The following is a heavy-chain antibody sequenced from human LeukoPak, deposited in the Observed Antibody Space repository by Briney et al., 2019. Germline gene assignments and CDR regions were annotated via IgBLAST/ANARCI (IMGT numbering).Heavy chain of an antibody. J-gene: IGHJ4*02. V-gene: IGHV1-18*01. D-gene: IGHD3-10*01. CDR3: VRGGRYYGSGSYYIGPLDY. CDR2: ISAYNGNT. CDR1: GYTFTSYG. Sequence: ASVKVSCKASGYTFTSYGISWVRQAPGQGLEWMGWISAYNGNTNYAQKLQGRVTMTTDTSTSTAYMELRSLRSDDTAVYYCVRGGRYYGSGSYYIGPLDYWGQGTLVTVSS.